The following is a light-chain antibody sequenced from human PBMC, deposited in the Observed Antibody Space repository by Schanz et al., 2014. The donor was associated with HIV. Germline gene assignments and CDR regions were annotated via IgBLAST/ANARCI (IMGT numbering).Light chain of an antibody. J-gene: IGLJ2*01. V-gene: IGLV1-51*01. CDR2: DNY. Sequence: QSVLTQPPLVSAAPGQKVTISCSGSSSNIGNNYVSWYQQFPGTAPKLLIYDNYQRPSGVPDRFSGSKSGTSATLGITGLQTGDEADYYCGTWDSSLSGVVFGGGTKLTVL. CDR3: GTWDSSLSGVV. CDR1: SSNIGNNY.